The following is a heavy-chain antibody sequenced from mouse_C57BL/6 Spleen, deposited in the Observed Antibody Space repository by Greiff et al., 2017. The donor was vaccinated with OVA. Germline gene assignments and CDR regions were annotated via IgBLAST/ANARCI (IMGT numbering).Heavy chain of an antibody. CDR2: IWRGGST. V-gene: IGHV2-5*01. D-gene: IGHD2-4*01. Sequence: QVQLQQSGPGLVQPSQSLSITCTVSGFSLTSYGVHWVRQSPGKGLEWLGVIWRGGSTDYNAAFMSRLSITKDNSKSQVFFKMNSLQADDTAIYYCAIIYYDYDDAMDYWGQGTSVTVSS. J-gene: IGHJ4*01. CDR3: AIIYYDYDDAMDY. CDR1: GFSLTSYG.